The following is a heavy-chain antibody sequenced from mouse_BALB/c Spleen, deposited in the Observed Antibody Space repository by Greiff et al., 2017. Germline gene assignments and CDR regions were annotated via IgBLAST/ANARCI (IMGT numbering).Heavy chain of an antibody. CDR2: IWGDGST. CDR3: ARLGRHWYFDV. D-gene: IGHD4-1*01. Sequence: VQLQESGPGLVAPSQSLSITCTVSGFSLTGYGVNWVRQPPGKGLEWLGMIWGDGSTDYNSALKSRLSISKDNSKSQVFLKMNSLQTDDTARYYCARLGRHWYFDVWGAGTTVTVSS. CDR1: GFSLTGYG. J-gene: IGHJ1*01. V-gene: IGHV2-6-7*01.